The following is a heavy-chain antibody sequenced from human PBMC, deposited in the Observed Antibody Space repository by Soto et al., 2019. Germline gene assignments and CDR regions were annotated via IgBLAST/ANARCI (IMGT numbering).Heavy chain of an antibody. CDR3: AKDLSLEVATTTKRYHHYGRDV. Sequence: GGSQSLCSSASAVPFEDSAMHWVRPEQGKGVEWVSGISWNSGSIGYADSVKGRFTISRDNSNNTLYLQMNSLRAEDTAIYYCAKDLSLEVATTTKRYHHYGRDVWGQGPTVTFSS. V-gene: IGHV3-9*01. D-gene: IGHD5-12*01. CDR1: AVPFEDSA. CDR2: ISWNSGSI. J-gene: IGHJ6*01.